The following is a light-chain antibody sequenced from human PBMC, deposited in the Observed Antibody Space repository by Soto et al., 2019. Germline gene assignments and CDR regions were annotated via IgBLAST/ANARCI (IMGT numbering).Light chain of an antibody. J-gene: IGLJ2*01. CDR3: CSYAGSSTYVI. CDR1: SSDVGSYDL. V-gene: IGLV2-23*01. CDR2: EAN. Sequence: QSALTQPASVSGSPGQSITISCTGTSSDVGSYDLVSWYQQRPGEAPTVIIFEANRRPSGVSNRFSGSKSGNTASLTISELQPDDEADYFCCSYAGSSTYVIFGGGTKVTVL.